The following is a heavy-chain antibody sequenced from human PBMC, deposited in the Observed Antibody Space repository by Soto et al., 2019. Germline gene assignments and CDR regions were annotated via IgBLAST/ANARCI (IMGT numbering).Heavy chain of an antibody. D-gene: IGHD6-13*01. CDR3: AGDRDNSNWPNFDS. CDR1: GGTFSIYT. CDR2: VLPFLDIT. J-gene: IGHJ4*02. V-gene: IGHV1-69*02. Sequence: QVQLVQSGSEVKKPGSSVRVSCKTSGGTFSIYTISWVRQAPGQGLEWMGRVLPFLDITSYSQRFQGRVTITADRSTSTAYMELSSLRSEDTAVYYCAGDRDNSNWPNFDSWGQGTLVTVSS.